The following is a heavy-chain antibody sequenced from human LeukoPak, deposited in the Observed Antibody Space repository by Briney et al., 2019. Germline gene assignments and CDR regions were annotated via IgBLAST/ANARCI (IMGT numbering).Heavy chain of an antibody. CDR3: ARDWNSGIAAALGEVDY. V-gene: IGHV3-30*02. D-gene: IGHD6-13*01. CDR1: GFTFSSYG. J-gene: IGHJ4*02. Sequence: GGSLRLSCAASGFTFSSYGMHWVRQAPGKGLGWVAFIRYDGSKKYYADSVKGRFTISRDNSKNTLYLQMNSLRAEDTAVYYCARDWNSGIAAALGEVDYWGQGTLVTVSS. CDR2: IRYDGSKK.